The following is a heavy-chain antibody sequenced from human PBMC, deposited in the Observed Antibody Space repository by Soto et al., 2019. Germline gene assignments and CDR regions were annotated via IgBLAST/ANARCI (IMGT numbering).Heavy chain of an antibody. CDR1: GFTFSSYA. CDR2: ISASGGGT. CDR3: AKDRVSSGDRPRFDP. D-gene: IGHD3-10*01. V-gene: IGHV3-23*01. Sequence: EVQLLESGGDLVQPGGSLRLSCVASGFTFSSYAISWVRQAPGKGLEWVSSISASGGGTYYADSVKGRFTISRDNAKNTLYLQMNNLRVEDTAVYYYAKDRVSSGDRPRFDPWGQGTLVIVSS. J-gene: IGHJ5*02.